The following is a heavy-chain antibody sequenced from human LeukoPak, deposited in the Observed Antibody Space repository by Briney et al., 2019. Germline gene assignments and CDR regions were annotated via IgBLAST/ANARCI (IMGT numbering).Heavy chain of an antibody. CDR2: ISSSSSYI. D-gene: IGHD5-18*01. CDR1: GFTFSSYS. CDR3: ARDKDTAMVYYYYYGMDV. J-gene: IGHJ6*02. Sequence: GGSLRLSCAASGFTFSSYSMNWVRQAPGKGLEWVSSISSSSSYIYYADSVKGRFTISRDSAKNSLYLQMNSLRAEDTAVYYCARDKDTAMVYYYYYGMDVWGQGTTVTVSS. V-gene: IGHV3-21*01.